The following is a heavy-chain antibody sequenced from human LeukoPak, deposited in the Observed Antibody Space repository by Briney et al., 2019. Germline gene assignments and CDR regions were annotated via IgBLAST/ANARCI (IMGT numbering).Heavy chain of an antibody. Sequence: ASVKVSCKASGYTFTSYDINWVRQATGQGLEWMGWMNPNSGNTGCAQKFQGRVTMTRNTSISTAYMELSSLRSEDTAVYYCARAWGYGSGSYYNVGYYYYYMDVWGKGTTVTVSS. CDR2: MNPNSGNT. D-gene: IGHD3-10*01. CDR1: GYTFTSYD. CDR3: ARAWGYGSGSYYNVGYYYYYMDV. J-gene: IGHJ6*03. V-gene: IGHV1-8*01.